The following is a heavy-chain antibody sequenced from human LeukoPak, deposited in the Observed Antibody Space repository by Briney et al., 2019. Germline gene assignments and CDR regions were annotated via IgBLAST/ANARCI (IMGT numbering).Heavy chain of an antibody. CDR2: IIPIFGTA. D-gene: IGHD5-18*01. CDR3: ATDIGYGLDY. V-gene: IGHV1-69*06. CDR1: GGTFSSYA. J-gene: IGHJ4*02. Sequence: GASVKVSCKASGGTFSSYAISWVRQAPGQGLEWMGGIIPIFGTANYAQKFQGRVTMTEDTSTGTAYMELSSLRSEDTAVYYCATDIGYGLDYWGQGTLVTVSS.